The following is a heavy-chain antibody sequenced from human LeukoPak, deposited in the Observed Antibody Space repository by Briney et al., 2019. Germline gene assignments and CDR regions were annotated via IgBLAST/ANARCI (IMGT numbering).Heavy chain of an antibody. J-gene: IGHJ6*03. Sequence: PGGSLRLSCAASGFTFDDYAMHWVRQAPGKGLEWVSGISWNSGSIGYTDSVKGRFTISRDNAKNSLYLQMNSLRPEDTAVYYCARATLSAYYYYYYMDVWGKGTTVTVSS. CDR3: ARATLSAYYYYYYMDV. CDR1: GFTFDDYA. V-gene: IGHV3-9*01. CDR2: ISWNSGSI.